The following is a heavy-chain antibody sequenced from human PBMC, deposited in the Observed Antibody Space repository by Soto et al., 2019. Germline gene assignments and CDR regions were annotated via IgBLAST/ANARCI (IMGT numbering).Heavy chain of an antibody. CDR3: AKSGSPDIVVVPAAIGVYGMDV. D-gene: IGHD2-2*02. CDR1: GFTFSSYA. Sequence: SGGSLRLSCAASGFTFSSYAMSWVRQAPGKGLEWVSAISGSGGSTYYADSVKGRFTISRDNSKNTLYLQMNSLRAEDTAVYYCAKSGSPDIVVVPAAIGVYGMDVWGQGTTVTVSS. CDR2: ISGSGGST. V-gene: IGHV3-23*01. J-gene: IGHJ6*02.